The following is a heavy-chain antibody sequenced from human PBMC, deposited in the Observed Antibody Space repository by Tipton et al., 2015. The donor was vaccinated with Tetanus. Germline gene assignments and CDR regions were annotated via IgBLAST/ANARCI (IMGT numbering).Heavy chain of an antibody. CDR1: GFILRDYY. D-gene: IGHD2-15*01. CDR2: ISGSSGDI. J-gene: IGHJ4*02. Sequence: SLRLSCAASGFILRDYYMSWIRQAPGKGLEWVSYISGSSGDIYHAGSVKGRFTISRDNSKNTLYLQMNSLRAEDTALYYCAREADCSGGSCFSGDFDTWGQGTQVTVSS. V-gene: IGHV3-11*06. CDR3: AREADCSGGSCFSGDFDT.